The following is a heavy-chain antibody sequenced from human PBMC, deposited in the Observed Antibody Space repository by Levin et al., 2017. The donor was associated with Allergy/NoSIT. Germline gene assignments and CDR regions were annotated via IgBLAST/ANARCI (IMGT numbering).Heavy chain of an antibody. V-gene: IGHV3-11*06. CDR2: ISSSSSYT. J-gene: IGHJ4*02. D-gene: IGHD3-10*01. Sequence: SCAASGFTFSDYYMSWIRQAPGKGLEWVSYISSSSSYTNYADSVKGRFTISRDNAKNSLYLQMNSLRAEDTAVYYCASTGSYYKRAFDYWGQGTLVTVSS. CDR1: GFTFSDYY. CDR3: ASTGSYYKRAFDY.